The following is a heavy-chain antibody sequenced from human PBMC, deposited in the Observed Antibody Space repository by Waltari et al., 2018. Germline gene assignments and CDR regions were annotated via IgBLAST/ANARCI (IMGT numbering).Heavy chain of an antibody. J-gene: IGHJ6*02. CDR2: IYSGGNT. CDR3: ARDGRLPATTYYYHYGMDV. V-gene: IGHV3-53*01. D-gene: IGHD2-2*01. CDR1: GFAVSSHF. Sequence: EVQLVESGGGLIQPGGSLRLSCAASGFAVSSHFMSWVRQASGTGLEWVSVIYSGGNTYYADSVKGRFTISRDNSKNTLYLQMNSLRAEDTAVYYCARDGRLPATTYYYHYGMDVWGQGTTVTVSS.